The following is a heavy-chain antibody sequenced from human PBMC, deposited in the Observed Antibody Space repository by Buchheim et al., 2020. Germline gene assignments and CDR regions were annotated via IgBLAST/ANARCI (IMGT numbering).Heavy chain of an antibody. J-gene: IGHJ5*02. D-gene: IGHD4-17*01. CDR2: ISPYNDNT. CDR1: GYTFTTFG. CDR3: ARGGTTVTTRGGWFDP. V-gene: IGHV1-18*01. Sequence: QVQLVQSEPETKKPGASVKVSCTASGYTFTTFGINWVRQAPGQGFEWMGWISPYNDNTNYAQKFQGRVTMTTDPSTSTVYMELRSLTSDDTAVYYCARGGTTVTTRGGWFDPWGQGTL.